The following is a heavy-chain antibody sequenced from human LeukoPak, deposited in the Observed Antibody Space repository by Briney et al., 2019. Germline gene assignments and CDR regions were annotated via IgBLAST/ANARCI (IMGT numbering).Heavy chain of an antibody. CDR3: ARAGYCGGDCYYYYYYYMDV. V-gene: IGHV4-61*02. Sequence: SETLSLTCTVSGGSISSGSYYWSWIRQPAGKGLEWIGRIYTSGSTNYNPSLKSRVTISVDTSKNQFSLKLSSVTAADTAVYYRARAGYCGGDCYYYYYYYMDVWGKGTTVTISS. CDR2: IYTSGST. J-gene: IGHJ6*03. CDR1: GGSISSGSYY. D-gene: IGHD2-21*02.